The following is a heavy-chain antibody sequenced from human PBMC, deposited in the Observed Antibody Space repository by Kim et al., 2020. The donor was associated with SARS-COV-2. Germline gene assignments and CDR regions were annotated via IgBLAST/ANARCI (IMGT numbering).Heavy chain of an antibody. D-gene: IGHD4-17*01. V-gene: IGHV3-30*04. J-gene: IGHJ4*02. CDR3: ASPSPDYGDYYFDY. Sequence: GGSLRLSCAASGFTFSSHAMHWVRQAPGKGLEWVAVISYDGRTKYYADSVKGRFTISRDNSKNTLYLQMNRLRAEDTAVYYCASPSPDYGDYYFDYWGQGTLGTVSS. CDR2: ISYDGRTK. CDR1: GFTFSSHA.